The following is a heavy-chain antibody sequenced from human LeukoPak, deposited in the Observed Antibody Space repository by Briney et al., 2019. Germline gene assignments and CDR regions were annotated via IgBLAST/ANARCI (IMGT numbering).Heavy chain of an antibody. J-gene: IGHJ4*02. CDR2: ISAYNGNT. V-gene: IGHV1-18*01. Sequence: ASVKVSCKASGYTFTSYGISWVRQAPGQGLEWMGWISAYNGNTNYAQELQGRVTMTTDTSTSTAYMELRSLRPEDTAVYYCARGLLYYDSSGYLFGYWGQGTLVTVSS. D-gene: IGHD3-22*01. CDR1: GYTFTSYG. CDR3: ARGLLYYDSSGYLFGY.